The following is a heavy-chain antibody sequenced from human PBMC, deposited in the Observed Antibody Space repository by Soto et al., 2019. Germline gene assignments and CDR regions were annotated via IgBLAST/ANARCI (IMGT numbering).Heavy chain of an antibody. Sequence: GASVKVSCKASGYTFTGYYMHWVRQAPGQGLEWMGWINPNSGGTNYAQKFQGRVTMTRDTSISTAYMELSRLRSDDTAVYYCARDRRSGYYYGSGSDAPPPYFDYWGQGTLVTVSS. V-gene: IGHV1-2*02. D-gene: IGHD3-10*01. J-gene: IGHJ4*02. CDR3: ARDRRSGYYYGSGSDAPPPYFDY. CDR1: GYTFTGYY. CDR2: INPNSGGT.